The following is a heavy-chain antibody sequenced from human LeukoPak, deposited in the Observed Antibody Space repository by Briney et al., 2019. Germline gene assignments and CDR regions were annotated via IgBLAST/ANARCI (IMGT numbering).Heavy chain of an antibody. D-gene: IGHD4-17*01. J-gene: IGHJ3*02. CDR2: IYYSGST. V-gene: IGHV4-59*08. CDR3: ARLTYRDFTDAFYI. Sequence: SETLSLTCTVSGVSISSYYWSWIRQPPGKGLEWIGYIYYSGSTNYNPSLKSRVTISVDTSKNQFSLKLSSVTAADTAVYYCARLTYRDFTDAFYIWGQGTMVTVSS. CDR1: GVSISSYY.